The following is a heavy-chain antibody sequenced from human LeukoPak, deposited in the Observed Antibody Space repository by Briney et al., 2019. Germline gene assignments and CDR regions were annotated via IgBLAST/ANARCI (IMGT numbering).Heavy chain of an antibody. CDR2: IYTTGST. CDR1: GGSISSYY. D-gene: IGHD3-10*01. V-gene: IGHV4-4*07. J-gene: IGHJ3*01. CDR3: ARDSNPGRAFDF. Sequence: SETLSLTCTVSGGSISSYYWSWIRQPAGKGLEWIGRIYTTGSTNYNPSLKSRVTMSVDTSKTQFSLNLSSVTAADTAVYYCARDSNPGRAFDFWGQGTMVTVSS.